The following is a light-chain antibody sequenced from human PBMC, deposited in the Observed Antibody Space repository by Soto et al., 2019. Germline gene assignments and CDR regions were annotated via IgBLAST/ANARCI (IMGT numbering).Light chain of an antibody. CDR3: QQFNSYPRT. CDR2: AAS. V-gene: IGKV1-9*01. CDR1: QGIRSY. J-gene: IGKJ3*01. Sequence: IQLTQSPSSLSASVGDRVTITCRASQGIRSYLAWYQQKPAKAPKLLIYAASALQGGVPSRFSGSGSGTDFTLTISSLQPEDFATYYCQQFNSYPRTFGHGTTVDI.